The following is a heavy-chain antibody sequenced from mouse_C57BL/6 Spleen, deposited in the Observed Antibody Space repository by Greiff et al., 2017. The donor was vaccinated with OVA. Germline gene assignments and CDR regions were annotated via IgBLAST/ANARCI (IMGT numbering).Heavy chain of an antibody. J-gene: IGHJ4*01. Sequence: VQLQQPGTELVKPGASVKLSCKASGYTFTSYWMHWVKQRPGQGLEWIGNINPSNGGTNYNEKFKSKATLTVDKSSSTAYMQLSSLTSADSAVYYCAREGYYGTNAMDYWGQGTSVTVSS. CDR1: GYTFTSYW. CDR2: INPSNGGT. CDR3: AREGYYGTNAMDY. V-gene: IGHV1-53*01. D-gene: IGHD1-1*01.